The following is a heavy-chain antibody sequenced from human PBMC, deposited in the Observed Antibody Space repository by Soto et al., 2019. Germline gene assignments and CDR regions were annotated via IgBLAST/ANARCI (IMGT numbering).Heavy chain of an antibody. Sequence: QLQLQASGPGLVKPSETLSLTCTVSGGSISSSSYYWGWIRQPPGKGLEWIGTIYHSGSTYYKPSLKSRVTISVDTSKNQFSLKLNSVTATDTAIYYCAREMGGSIDYWGQGTLVTVSS. J-gene: IGHJ4*02. CDR1: GGSISSSSYY. D-gene: IGHD1-26*01. CDR2: IYHSGST. CDR3: AREMGGSIDY. V-gene: IGHV4-39*01.